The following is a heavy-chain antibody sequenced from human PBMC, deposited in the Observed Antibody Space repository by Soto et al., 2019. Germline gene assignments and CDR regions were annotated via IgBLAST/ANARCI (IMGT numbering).Heavy chain of an antibody. CDR1: GFTFSSYA. Sequence: QVQLVESGGGVAQPGKSLRLSCAASGFTFSSYAMHWARQAPGKGLEWVTVISIRGGDEYYAESVRGRFTISRDDSKNTLYRQMDSLRVEDTAVYYCARGTIVARQHLDYWGQGTLVTVSS. J-gene: IGHJ4*02. D-gene: IGHD6-6*01. CDR3: ARGTIVARQHLDY. V-gene: IGHV3-30*03. CDR2: ISIRGGDE.